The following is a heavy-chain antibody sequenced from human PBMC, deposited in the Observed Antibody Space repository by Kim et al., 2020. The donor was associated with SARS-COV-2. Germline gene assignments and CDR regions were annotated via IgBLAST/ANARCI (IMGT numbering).Heavy chain of an antibody. Sequence: SETLSLTCTVSGGSISSYYWSWIRQPPGKGLEWIGYIYYSGSTNYNPSLKSRVTISVDTSKNQFSLKLSSVTAADTAVYYCARGGYSNYYYYYGMDVWGQGTTVTVSS. D-gene: IGHD4-4*01. J-gene: IGHJ6*02. CDR3: ARGGYSNYYYYYGMDV. CDR2: IYYSGST. V-gene: IGHV4-59*01. CDR1: GGSISSYY.